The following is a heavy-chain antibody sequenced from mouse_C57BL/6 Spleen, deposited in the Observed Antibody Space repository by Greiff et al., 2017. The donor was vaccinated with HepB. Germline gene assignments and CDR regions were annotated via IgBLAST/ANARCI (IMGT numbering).Heavy chain of an antibody. CDR1: GFNIKDDY. V-gene: IGHV14-4*01. D-gene: IGHD1-1*01. CDR2: IDPENGDT. J-gene: IGHJ3*01. CDR3: TTGLLTY. Sequence: EVQLQQSGAELVRPGASVKLSCTASGFNIKDDYMHWVKQRPEQGLEWIGWIDPENGDTEYASKFQGKATITADTSSNTAYLQLSSLTSEDTAVYYCTTGLLTYWGQRTLVTVSA.